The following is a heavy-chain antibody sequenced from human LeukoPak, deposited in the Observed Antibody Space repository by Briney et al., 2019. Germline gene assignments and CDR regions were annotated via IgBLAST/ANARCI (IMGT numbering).Heavy chain of an antibody. CDR1: GFTFSSYW. D-gene: IGHD3-22*01. V-gene: IGHV3-7*01. Sequence: GGSLRLSCAASGFTFSSYWMSWVRQAPGKGLEWVANIKQDGSEIYYVDSVKGRFTISRDNAKNSLYLQMNSLRAEDTAVYYCARDRGDSSDYLADYWGQGTLATVSS. J-gene: IGHJ4*02. CDR3: ARDRGDSSDYLADY. CDR2: IKQDGSEI.